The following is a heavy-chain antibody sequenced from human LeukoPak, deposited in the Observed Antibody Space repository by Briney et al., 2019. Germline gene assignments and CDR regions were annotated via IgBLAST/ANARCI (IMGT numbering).Heavy chain of an antibody. D-gene: IGHD6-13*01. CDR2: IYYSGST. Sequence: PSETLSLTCTVSGGSISSYYWSWIRQPPGKGLEWIGYIYYSGSTNYNPSLKSRVTISVDTSKNQFSLKLSSVTAADTAVYYCARAGYSSSWYGNYYYYYGMDVWGQGTTVTGSS. J-gene: IGHJ6*02. V-gene: IGHV4-59*01. CDR3: ARAGYSSSWYGNYYYYYGMDV. CDR1: GGSISSYY.